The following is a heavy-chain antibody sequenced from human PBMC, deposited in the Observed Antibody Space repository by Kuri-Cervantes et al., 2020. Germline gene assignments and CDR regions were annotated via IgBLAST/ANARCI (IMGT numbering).Heavy chain of an antibody. CDR2: ISYDGSNK. CDR1: GFTFSSYG. J-gene: IGHJ6*02. V-gene: IGHV3-30*18. D-gene: IGHD2-15*01. CDR3: AKDQVDIVVVVAATFGGKGHYYYYGMDV. Sequence: GESLKISCAASGFTFSSYGMHWVRQAPGKGLEWVAVISYDGSNKYYADSVKGRFTISRDNSKNTLYLQMNSLRAEDTAMYYCAKDQVDIVVVVAATFGGKGHYYYYGMDVWGQGTTVTVSS.